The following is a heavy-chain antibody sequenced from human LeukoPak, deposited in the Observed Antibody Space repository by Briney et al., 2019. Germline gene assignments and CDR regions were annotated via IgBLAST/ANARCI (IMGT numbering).Heavy chain of an antibody. V-gene: IGHV3-30*04. J-gene: IGHJ6*02. CDR2: ISYDGSNK. CDR3: ARDGGLIDISTGYTGDYYGMDV. D-gene: IGHD3-9*01. CDR1: GFTFSSYA. Sequence: AGGSLRLSCAASGFTFSSYAMHWVRQAPGKGLEWVAVISYDGSNKYYADSVKGRFTISRDNSKNTLYLQMNSLRAEDTAVYYCARDGGLIDISTGYTGDYYGMDVWGQGTTVTVSS.